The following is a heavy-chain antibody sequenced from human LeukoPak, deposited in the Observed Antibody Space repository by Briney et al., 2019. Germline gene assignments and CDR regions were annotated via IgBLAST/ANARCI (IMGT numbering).Heavy chain of an antibody. D-gene: IGHD2-2*01. CDR2: IIPIFGTA. CDR1: GGTFSSYA. V-gene: IGHV1-69*13. J-gene: IGHJ6*02. Sequence: SVKVSCKASGGTFSSYAISWVRQAPGQGLEWMGGIIPIFGTANYAQKFQGRVTITADESTSTAYMELSSLRSEDTAVYYCARELHCSSTSCYGGMDVWGQGTTVTDSS. CDR3: ARELHCSSTSCYGGMDV.